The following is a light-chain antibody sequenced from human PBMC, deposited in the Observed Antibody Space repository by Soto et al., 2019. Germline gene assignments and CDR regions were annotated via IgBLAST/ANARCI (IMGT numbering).Light chain of an antibody. J-gene: IGLJ2*01. V-gene: IGLV2-23*02. CDR3: CSYGGDRI. Sequence: QSALTQPASVSGSPGQSIAISCTGTSSNVGGYNFVSWYQQHPGKAPKLLIYEVNKRPSGVSNRFSGSKSDNTASLTISGLQAEDEAYYYSCSYGGDRIFAGGTKLTVL. CDR1: SSNVGGYNF. CDR2: EVN.